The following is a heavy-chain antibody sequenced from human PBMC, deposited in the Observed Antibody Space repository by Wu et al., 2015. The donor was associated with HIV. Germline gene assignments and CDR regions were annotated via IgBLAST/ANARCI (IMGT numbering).Heavy chain of an antibody. CDR2: IIPIFDTT. Sequence: QVQLVQSGAEVKKPGSSVKVSCKASGGTFNNYTIIWVRQAPGQGLEWMGGIIPIFDTTNYAQKFQGRVTITADESTSTAYMELSSLRSEDTAVYYCARESNIPVPGANYFYFLDVWGKGTTVTVSS. D-gene: IGHD6-19*01. V-gene: IGHV1-69*01. CDR3: ARESNIPVPGANYFYFLDV. J-gene: IGHJ6*03. CDR1: GGTFNNYT.